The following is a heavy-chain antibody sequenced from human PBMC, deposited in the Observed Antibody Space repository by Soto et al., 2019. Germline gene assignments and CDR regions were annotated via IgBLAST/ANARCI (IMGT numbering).Heavy chain of an antibody. CDR2: INGGDGPT. J-gene: IGHJ4*02. D-gene: IGHD3-9*01. CDR3: TKDRRPDGIWTFDY. Sequence: EVQLLESGGHLVQPGGSLRLSCTVSGFTFSTYTMNWVRQAPGKGLEWVSAINGGDGPTYYADSVKGRFTISRDNSKNMLLLQMNSLRAEDTAVYYCTKDRRPDGIWTFDYWDQGTLVTVSS. CDR1: GFTFSTYT. V-gene: IGHV3-23*01.